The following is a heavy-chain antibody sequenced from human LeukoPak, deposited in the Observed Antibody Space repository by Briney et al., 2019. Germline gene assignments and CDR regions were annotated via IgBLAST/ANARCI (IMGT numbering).Heavy chain of an antibody. CDR2: INPSGGST. Sequence: AASVKVSCKASGYTFTSYYMHWVRQAPGQGLEWMGIINPSGGSTSYAQKFQGRVTMTRDMSTSTVYMELSSLRSEDTAVYYCARDPNPNNNYYYGSGDTFDYWGQGTLVTVSS. CDR3: ARDPNPNNNYYYGSGDTFDY. V-gene: IGHV1-46*01. J-gene: IGHJ4*02. D-gene: IGHD3-10*01. CDR1: GYTFTSYY.